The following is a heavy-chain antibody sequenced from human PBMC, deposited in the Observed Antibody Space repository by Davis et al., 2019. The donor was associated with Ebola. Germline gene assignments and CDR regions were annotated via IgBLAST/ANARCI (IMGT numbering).Heavy chain of an antibody. V-gene: IGHV4-59*01. CDR2: IYYSGST. CDR3: ARFDYYYDSSGYYTAFDI. Sequence: SETLSLTCTVSGGSISSYYWSWIRQPPGKGLEWIGYIYYSGSTNYNPSLKSRVTISVDTSKNQFSLKLSSVTAADTAVYYCARFDYYYDSSGYYTAFDIWGQGTMVTVSS. J-gene: IGHJ3*02. D-gene: IGHD3-22*01. CDR1: GGSISSYY.